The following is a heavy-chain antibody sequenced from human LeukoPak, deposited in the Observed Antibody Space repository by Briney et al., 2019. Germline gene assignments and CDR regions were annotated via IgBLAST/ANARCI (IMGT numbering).Heavy chain of an antibody. CDR1: GLTFNNYA. J-gene: IGHJ4*02. D-gene: IGHD6-19*01. V-gene: IGHV4-59*01. CDR3: ARGAVATGY. CDR2: IYYSGST. Sequence: GSLRLSCAVSGLTFNNYAMSWVRQAPGKGLEWIGYIYYSGSTNYNPSLKSRVTISVDTSKNQFSLKLSSVTAADTAVYYCARGAVATGYWGQGTLVTVSS.